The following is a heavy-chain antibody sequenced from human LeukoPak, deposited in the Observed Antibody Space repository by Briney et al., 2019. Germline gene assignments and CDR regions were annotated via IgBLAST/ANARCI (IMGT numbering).Heavy chain of an antibody. Sequence: ASVKVSCKASGYTFTSYGISWVRQAPGQGLEWMGWISGYNGNTKYAQKFQARVTLTTDTSTSTAYMELWSLRSDDTALYYCARGGWYYYESSGYYLIDNWGQGTLVTVSS. CDR1: GYTFTSYG. CDR3: ARGGWYYYESSGYYLIDN. CDR2: ISGYNGNT. J-gene: IGHJ4*02. D-gene: IGHD3-22*01. V-gene: IGHV1-18*01.